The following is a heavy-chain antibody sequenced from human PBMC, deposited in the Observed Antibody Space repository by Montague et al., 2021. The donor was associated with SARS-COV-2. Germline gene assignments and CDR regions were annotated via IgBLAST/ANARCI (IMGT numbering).Heavy chain of an antibody. V-gene: IGHV3-66*01. CDR2: IYSGGST. D-gene: IGHD2-15*01. CDR3: ARDVVVVAATGVHYYYYGMDV. CDR1: GFTVSSNY. Sequence: SLRLSCAASGFTVSSNYMSWVRQAPGKGLEWVSVIYSGGSTYYADSVKGRLTTSRDNSKNTLYLQMNSLRAEDTAVYYCARDVVVVAATGVHYYYYGMDVWGQGTTVTVSS. J-gene: IGHJ6*02.